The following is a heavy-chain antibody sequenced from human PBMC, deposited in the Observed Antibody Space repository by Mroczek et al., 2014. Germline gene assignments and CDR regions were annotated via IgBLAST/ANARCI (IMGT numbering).Heavy chain of an antibody. Sequence: VQLVESGAEVKKPGASVKISCKASGYTFTNYYIHWVRQAPGQRLEWMGMVNPDGGGTRDAQNFQDRVTVTRDTSTSTVYMELSSLRSEDTAVYYCTREVIHYDSSVSYPEGDVFDFWGQGTLVTVSS. CDR3: TREVIHYDSSVSYPEGDVFDF. V-gene: IGHV1-46*03. CDR2: VNPDGGGT. J-gene: IGHJ4*02. D-gene: IGHD3-22*01. CDR1: GYTFTNYY.